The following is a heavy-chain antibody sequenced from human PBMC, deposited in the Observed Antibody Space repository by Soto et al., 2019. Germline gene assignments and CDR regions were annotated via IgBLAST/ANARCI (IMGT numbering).Heavy chain of an antibody. Sequence: GESLKLSCKGSGYRFTSYWSGCVLQMPGKGLEWMGIIYPGDSDTRYSPSFQGQVTISADKSISTAYLQWSSLKASDTAMYYCARFSAAAGTRWFDPWGQGTLVTVSS. CDR1: GYRFTSYW. D-gene: IGHD6-13*01. J-gene: IGHJ5*02. CDR2: IYPGDSDT. CDR3: ARFSAAAGTRWFDP. V-gene: IGHV5-51*01.